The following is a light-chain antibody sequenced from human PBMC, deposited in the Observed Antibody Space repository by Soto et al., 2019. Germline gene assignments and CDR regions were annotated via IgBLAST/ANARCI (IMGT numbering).Light chain of an antibody. J-gene: IGLJ2*01. CDR1: SSDVGSYNL. Sequence: QSALTQPASVSGSPGQSITISCTGTSSDVGSYNLVSWYQQHPGKAPKLMIYEGSKRPSGVSNRFSGSKFGNTASLTVSGLQAEDEADYYCSSYGGSNNLVFGGGTKLTVL. V-gene: IGLV2-14*02. CDR2: EGS. CDR3: SSYGGSNNLV.